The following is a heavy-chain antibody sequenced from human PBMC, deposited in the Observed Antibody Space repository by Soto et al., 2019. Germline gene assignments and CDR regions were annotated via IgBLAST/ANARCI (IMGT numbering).Heavy chain of an antibody. J-gene: IGHJ6*02. Sequence: VGSLRLSCAASGFTFSSYGMHWVRQAPGRGLEWVAVISYDGSNKYYADSVKGRFTISRDNSKNTLYLQMNSLRAEDTAVYYCAKDSNYRLYYYYGMDVWGQGTTVTVSS. CDR1: GFTFSSYG. D-gene: IGHD4-4*01. CDR3: AKDSNYRLYYYYGMDV. CDR2: ISYDGSNK. V-gene: IGHV3-30*18.